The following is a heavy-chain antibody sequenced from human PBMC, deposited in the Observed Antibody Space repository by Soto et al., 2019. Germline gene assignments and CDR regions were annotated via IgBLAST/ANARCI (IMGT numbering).Heavy chain of an antibody. CDR1: GGSISSYY. V-gene: IGHV4-59*01. Sequence: SETLSLTCTVSGGSISSYYWSWIRQPPGKGLEWIGYIYYSGSTNYNPSLKSRVTISVDTSKNQFSLKLSSVTAADTAVYYCARGGSGWPWIDYCGQGTLVTVYS. CDR3: ARGGSGWPWIDY. CDR2: IYYSGST. D-gene: IGHD6-19*01. J-gene: IGHJ4*02.